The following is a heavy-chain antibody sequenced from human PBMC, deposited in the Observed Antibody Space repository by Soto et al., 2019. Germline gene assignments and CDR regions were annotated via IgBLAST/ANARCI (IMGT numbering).Heavy chain of an antibody. CDR3: ARELNGYLHYFDY. J-gene: IGHJ4*02. Sequence: QVQLVQSGAEVKKPGASVKVSCKASGYTFTSYAMHWVRQAPGQRLEWMGWINAGNGNTKYSQKFQGRVTITRDTSASTAYMELSSLRSEDTAVYYCARELNGYLHYFDYWGQGTLVTVSS. CDR1: GYTFTSYA. CDR2: INAGNGNT. V-gene: IGHV1-3*01. D-gene: IGHD5-18*01.